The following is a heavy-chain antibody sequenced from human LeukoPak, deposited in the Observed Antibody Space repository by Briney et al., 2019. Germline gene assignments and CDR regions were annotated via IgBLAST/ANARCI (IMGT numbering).Heavy chain of an antibody. CDR3: ARDGDYVWGSYDY. CDR2: ISYDGSNK. Sequence: PGGSLRLSCAASGFTFSSYAMHWVRQAPGKGLEWVAVISYDGSNKYYADSVKGRLTISRDNSKNTLYLQMNSLRAEDTAVYYCARDGDYVWGSYDYWGQGTLVTVSS. D-gene: IGHD3-16*01. CDR1: GFTFSSYA. J-gene: IGHJ4*02. V-gene: IGHV3-30-3*01.